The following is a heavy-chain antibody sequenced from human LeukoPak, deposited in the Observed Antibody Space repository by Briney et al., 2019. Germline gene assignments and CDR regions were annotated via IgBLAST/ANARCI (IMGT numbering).Heavy chain of an antibody. J-gene: IGHJ6*03. D-gene: IGHD6-6*01. CDR3: ARDQRGYSSSPNHLYYYYYMDV. Sequence: PSETLSLTCAVYGGSFSGYYWSWIRQPPGKGLEWIGEINHSGSTNYNPSRKSRVTISVDTSKNQFSPKLSSVTAADTAVYYCARDQRGYSSSPNHLYYYYYMDVWGKGTTVTVSS. V-gene: IGHV4-34*01. CDR1: GGSFSGYY. CDR2: INHSGST.